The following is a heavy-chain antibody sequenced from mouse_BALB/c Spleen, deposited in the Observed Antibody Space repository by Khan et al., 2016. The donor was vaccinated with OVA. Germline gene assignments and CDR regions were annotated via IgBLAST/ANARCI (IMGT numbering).Heavy chain of an antibody. J-gene: IGHJ2*01. V-gene: IGHV1-87*01. D-gene: IGHD2-14*01. CDR1: GYTFTTYW. CDR3: ASYRYDYFDH. CDR2: IYPGDGDT. Sequence: QVQLKESGAELVRPGASVKLSCKTSGYTFTTYWMQWVKQRPGQGLEWIGTIYPGDGDTRYTQKFKGKATLTADKSSSTAYMQLSSLASEDSAVYYCASYRYDYFDHWGQGTTLTVSS.